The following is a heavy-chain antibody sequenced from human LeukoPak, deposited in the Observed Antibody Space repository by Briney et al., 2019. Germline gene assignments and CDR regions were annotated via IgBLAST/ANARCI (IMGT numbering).Heavy chain of an antibody. V-gene: IGHV3-66*01. J-gene: IGHJ4*02. CDR3: ANYRSRYSGYEN. CDR2: TYSGGST. D-gene: IGHD1-26*01. CDR1: GFTFSSYG. Sequence: GGSLRLSCAASGFTFSSYGMHWVRQAPGKGLEWVSVTYSGGSTYFADSVRGRFTISRDSSKNTLFLQMNSLRAEDTAVYYCANYRSRYSGYENWGQGTLVTVSS.